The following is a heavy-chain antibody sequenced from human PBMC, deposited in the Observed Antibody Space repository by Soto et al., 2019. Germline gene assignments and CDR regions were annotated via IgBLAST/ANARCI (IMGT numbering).Heavy chain of an antibody. Sequence: PGGSLRLSCAASGFTFSSYGMHWVRQAPGKGLEWVAVIWYDGSNKYYADSVKGRFTISRDNSKNTLYLQMNSLRAEDTAVYYCASEGSLHCRGGSCSTPPGYFELWGRGTLVPVSS. V-gene: IGHV3-33*01. J-gene: IGHJ2*01. CDR1: GFTFSSYG. CDR2: IWYDGSNK. CDR3: ASEGSLHCRGGSCSTPPGYFEL. D-gene: IGHD2-15*01.